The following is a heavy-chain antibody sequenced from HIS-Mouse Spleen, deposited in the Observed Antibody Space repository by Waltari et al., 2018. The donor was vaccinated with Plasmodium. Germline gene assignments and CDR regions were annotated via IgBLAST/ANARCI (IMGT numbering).Heavy chain of an antibody. Sequence: QVQLQQSGPGLVKPSQTLSLTCANSGDSVSSTRAVWNWIRQSPSRGLEWMGSTYYRSKWYNDYAVSVKSRITIKPDTSTNQFSLHLNSVTPEYTAVHYCARERMWGNWFEPWGQGTLVTVSS. CDR1: GDSVSSTRAV. V-gene: IGHV6-1*01. J-gene: IGHJ5*02. CDR2: TYYRSKWYN. CDR3: ARERMWGNWFEP. D-gene: IGHD3-16*01.